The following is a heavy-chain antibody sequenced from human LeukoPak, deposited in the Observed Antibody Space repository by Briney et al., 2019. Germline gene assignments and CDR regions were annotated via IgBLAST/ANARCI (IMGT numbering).Heavy chain of an antibody. D-gene: IGHD2-8*01. V-gene: IGHV3-74*01. J-gene: IGHJ4*02. Sequence: GGSLRLSCAASGFSFSSYWMNWVRQVPGKGLVWVSRINSDGSSISYADSVKGRFTISRDNAKNTLYLQMNNLRAEDTAVYYCAREDCTIGAVCSSLLDHWGRGTLVTVSS. CDR3: AREDCTIGAVCSSLLDH. CDR1: GFSFSSYW. CDR2: INSDGSSI.